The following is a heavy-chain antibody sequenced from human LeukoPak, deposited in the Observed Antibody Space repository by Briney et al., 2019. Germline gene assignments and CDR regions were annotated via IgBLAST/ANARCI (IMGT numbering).Heavy chain of an antibody. Sequence: GASVKVSCKASGYTFTDYYMHWVQQAPGKGLEWMGRVDPEDGETIYAEKFQGRVTITADTSTDTAYMELSSLRSEDTAVYYCATSYGGNGGNFDYWGQGTLVTVSS. J-gene: IGHJ4*02. CDR3: ATSYGGNGGNFDY. D-gene: IGHD4-23*01. CDR1: GYTFTDYY. CDR2: VDPEDGET. V-gene: IGHV1-69-2*01.